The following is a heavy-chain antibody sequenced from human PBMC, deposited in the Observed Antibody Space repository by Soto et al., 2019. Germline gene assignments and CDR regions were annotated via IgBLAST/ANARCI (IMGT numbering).Heavy chain of an antibody. CDR3: ALSHTVTTDY. CDR2: INSAGSST. CDR1: GLTFSSYW. J-gene: IGHJ4*01. D-gene: IGHD4-17*01. Sequence: EVQLVESGGGLVQPGGSLRLSCAASGLTFSSYWMHWVRQAPGKGLVWVSRINSAGSSTSYADSVKGRFTISRDNAKNTLYLQMNILRAEDTAVYYCALSHTVTTDYWGHGTIVNVSS. V-gene: IGHV3-74*01.